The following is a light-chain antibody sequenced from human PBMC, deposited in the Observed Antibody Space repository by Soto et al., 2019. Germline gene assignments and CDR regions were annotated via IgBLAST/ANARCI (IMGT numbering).Light chain of an antibody. Sequence: QSVLTQPPSASGTPGQTVTISCSGSRSNIGSNTVHWYQQLPGTAPKLLLYNNNQRPSGVPDRFSGSKSGTSASLAISGLQSEDEADYFCAAWDDSLLFGGGTKVTVL. CDR1: RSNIGSNT. J-gene: IGLJ2*01. CDR3: AAWDDSLL. V-gene: IGLV1-44*01. CDR2: NNN.